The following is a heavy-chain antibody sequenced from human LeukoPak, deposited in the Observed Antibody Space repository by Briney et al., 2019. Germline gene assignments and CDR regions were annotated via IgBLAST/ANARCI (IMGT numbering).Heavy chain of an antibody. Sequence: GGSLRLSCAASGFTFSSYGMHWVRQAPGKGLEWMGGFDRVDGETIYAQNFQGRVTMTEDTSTDTAYMELSSLRSEDTAVYYCATAMFPDETFYSPWGQGTLVTVSS. CDR3: ATAMFPDETFYSP. V-gene: IGHV1-24*01. J-gene: IGHJ5*02. D-gene: IGHD3-10*02. CDR1: GFTFSSYG. CDR2: FDRVDGET.